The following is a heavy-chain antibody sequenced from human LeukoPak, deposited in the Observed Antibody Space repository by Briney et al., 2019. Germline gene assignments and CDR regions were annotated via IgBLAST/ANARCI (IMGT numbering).Heavy chain of an antibody. Sequence: GGSLRLSCAASGLTFSSYNMNWVRQAPGKGLEWVSHISSSSRTIYYADPVKGRFTISRDNAKNSLYLQMNSLRAEDTAVYYCTREAPTTVTTLDYWGRGTLVTVSS. CDR1: GLTFSSYN. CDR3: TREAPTTVTTLDY. CDR2: ISSSSRTI. D-gene: IGHD4-17*01. J-gene: IGHJ4*02. V-gene: IGHV3-48*01.